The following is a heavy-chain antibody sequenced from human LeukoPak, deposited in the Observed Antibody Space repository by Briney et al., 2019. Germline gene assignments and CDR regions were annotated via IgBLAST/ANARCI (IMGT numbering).Heavy chain of an antibody. CDR1: GGSISSYY. V-gene: IGHV4-59*01. D-gene: IGHD3-22*01. CDR3: ARDVGTPSGYYYLTSRYFDL. Sequence: SETLSLTCTVSGGSISSYYWSWIRQPPGKGLEWIGYIYYSGSTNYNPSLKSRVTISVDTSKNQFSLKLSSVTAADTAVYYCARDVGTPSGYYYLTSRYFDLWGRGTLVTVSS. J-gene: IGHJ2*01. CDR2: IYYSGST.